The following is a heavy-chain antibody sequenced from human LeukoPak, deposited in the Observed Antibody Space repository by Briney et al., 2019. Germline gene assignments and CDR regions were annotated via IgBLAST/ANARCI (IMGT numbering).Heavy chain of an antibody. CDR1: GGSFSSYA. V-gene: IGHV1-69*05. CDR3: ARDQEGFDY. Sequence: SVKVSCKASGGSFSSYAISWVRQAPGQGLAWMGGIIPMFGTTNYAQKFQGRVTVTRDTSTSTVHMELSGLRSEDTAVYYCARDQEGFDYWGQGTLATVSS. J-gene: IGHJ4*02. CDR2: IIPMFGTT.